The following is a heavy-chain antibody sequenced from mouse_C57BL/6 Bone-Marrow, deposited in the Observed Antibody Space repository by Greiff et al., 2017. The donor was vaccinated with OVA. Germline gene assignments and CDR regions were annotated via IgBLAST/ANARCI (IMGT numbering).Heavy chain of an antibody. Sequence: QVQLQQSGAELARPGASVKLSCKASGYTFTSYGISWVKQRTGQGLEWIGEIYPRSGNTYYNEKFKGKATLTEDKSSSTAYMELRSLTSEDSAVYFCARRGWLLRWFAYRGQGTLVTVSA. CDR2: IYPRSGNT. D-gene: IGHD2-3*01. V-gene: IGHV1-81*01. CDR1: GYTFTSYG. CDR3: ARRGWLLRWFAY. J-gene: IGHJ3*01.